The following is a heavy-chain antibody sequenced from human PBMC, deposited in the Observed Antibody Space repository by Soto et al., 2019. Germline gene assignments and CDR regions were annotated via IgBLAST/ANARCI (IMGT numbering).Heavy chain of an antibody. CDR1: GFIFSNFG. D-gene: IGHD6-19*01. V-gene: IGHV3-33*01. J-gene: IGHJ6*02. CDR3: ARDDIPGRAVATYGMDV. CDR2: IWYDGSNE. Sequence: GGSLRLSCAASGFIFSNFGMHWVRQAPGKGLEWVAVIWYDGSNEYYADSVKGRFTISKDNSKNTLYLQMNSLRAEDTAVYYCARDDIPGRAVATYGMDVWGQGTTVTVSS.